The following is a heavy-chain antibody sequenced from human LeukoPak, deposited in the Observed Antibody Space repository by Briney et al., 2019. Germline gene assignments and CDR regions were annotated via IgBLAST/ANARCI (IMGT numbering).Heavy chain of an antibody. CDR2: FYYSGST. CDR3: ASRYSSSWYYFDY. Sequence: PSETLSLTCTVSGGSISSSSYYWGWIRQPPGKGLEWIGTFYYSGSTYYNSSLQSRVTISVDTSKNQLALKLSSVTAADTAVYYCASRYSSSWYYFDYWGQGTLVTASS. J-gene: IGHJ4*02. CDR1: GGSISSSSYY. V-gene: IGHV4-39*01. D-gene: IGHD6-13*01.